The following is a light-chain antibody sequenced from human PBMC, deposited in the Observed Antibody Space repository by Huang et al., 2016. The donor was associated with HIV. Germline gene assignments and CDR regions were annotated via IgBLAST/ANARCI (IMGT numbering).Light chain of an antibody. CDR2: GAS. Sequence: DIQMTQSPSSLSISVGDRVTITCRASQGISNYLAWYQQKPGKVPKLLIYGASTLQSVVPSRFSGSGSGTDFTLTISSLQPEDVATYYCQYYYSVPYTFGQGTKLEIK. CDR3: QYYYSVPYT. CDR1: QGISNY. V-gene: IGKV1-27*01. J-gene: IGKJ2*01.